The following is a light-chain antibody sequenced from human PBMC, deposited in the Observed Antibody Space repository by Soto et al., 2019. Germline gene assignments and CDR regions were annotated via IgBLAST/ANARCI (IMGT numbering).Light chain of an antibody. V-gene: IGKV3-20*01. CDR2: AAS. J-gene: IGKJ2*01. CDR3: QQYGDSPPNT. Sequence: EIVLTQSPGTLSLSPGESATLSCRASQGVNSRCLAWYQHKPGQAPRLLIYAASTRATGIPDRFSGSASGTDFTLTISRLEPEEFAVYYCQQYGDSPPNTFGQGTKLEIK. CDR1: QGVNSRC.